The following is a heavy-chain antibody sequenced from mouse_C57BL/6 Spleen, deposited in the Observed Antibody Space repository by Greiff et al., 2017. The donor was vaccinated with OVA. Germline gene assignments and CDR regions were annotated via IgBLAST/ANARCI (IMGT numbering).Heavy chain of an antibody. V-gene: IGHV8-12*01. CDR2: IYWDDDK. Sequence: QVTLKESGPGILQSSQTLSLTCSFSGFSLSTSGMGVSWIRQPSGKGLEWLAHIYWDDDKRYNPSLKSRLTISKDTSRNQVFLKITSVDTADTATYCGARSWDYEGSHYFDDWGQGTTLTVSS. D-gene: IGHD2-4*01. J-gene: IGHJ2*01. CDR1: GFSLSTSGMG. CDR3: ARSWDYEGSHYFDD.